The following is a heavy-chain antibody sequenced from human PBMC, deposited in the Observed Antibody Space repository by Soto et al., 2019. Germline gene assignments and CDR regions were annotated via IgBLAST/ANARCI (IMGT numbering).Heavy chain of an antibody. D-gene: IGHD1-1*01. Sequence: QVHLVQSGAEVKKPGASVKVSGKGSGYAFTTYGITWVRQAPGQGLEWMGWISAHNGNTNYAQKLQGRVTVTRDTSTSTAYMELRSLRSDATAVYYCARGRYGDYWGQGALVTVSS. CDR1: GYAFTTYG. V-gene: IGHV1-18*01. CDR2: ISAHNGNT. CDR3: ARGRYGDY. J-gene: IGHJ4*02.